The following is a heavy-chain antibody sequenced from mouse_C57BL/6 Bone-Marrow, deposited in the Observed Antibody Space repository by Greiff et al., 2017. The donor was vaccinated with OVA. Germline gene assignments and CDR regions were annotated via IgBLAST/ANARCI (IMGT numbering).Heavy chain of an antibody. J-gene: IGHJ4*01. D-gene: IGHD2-5*01. CDR2: FDPETGGT. CDR3: TRGYSNYYAMDY. Sequence: VQLQQSGAELVRPGASVTLSCKASGYTFTDYEMHWVKQTPVHGLEWIGAFDPETGGTAYNQQLKGQAILTAEKSSSTASMELRSLTSEDSAVYYCTRGYSNYYAMDYWGQGTSVTVSS. CDR1: GYTFTDYE. V-gene: IGHV1-15*01.